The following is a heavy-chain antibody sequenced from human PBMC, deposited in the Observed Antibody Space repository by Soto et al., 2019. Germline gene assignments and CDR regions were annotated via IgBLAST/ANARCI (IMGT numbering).Heavy chain of an antibody. V-gene: IGHV3-21*01. Sequence: GGSLRLSCAASGFTFSSYSMNWVRQAPGKGLEWVSSISSSSSYIYYADSVKGRFTISRDNAKNSLYLQMNSLRAEDTAVYYCASGGVIVVVTVLDGWGQATTVTVSS. J-gene: IGHJ6*01. CDR3: ASGGVIVVVTVLDG. CDR2: ISSSSSYI. D-gene: IGHD3-22*01. CDR1: GFTFSSYS.